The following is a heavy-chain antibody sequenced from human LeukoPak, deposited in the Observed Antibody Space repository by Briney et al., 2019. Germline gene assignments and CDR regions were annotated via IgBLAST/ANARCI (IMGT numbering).Heavy chain of an antibody. CDR3: ARGQSYYPY. D-gene: IGHD1-26*01. CDR2: IYSGGST. CDR1: GFTVSSSH. J-gene: IGHJ4*02. Sequence: GGSLRLSCAASGFTVSSSHMTWVRRAPGKGLECVSLIYSGGSTYYSDSVKGRFTISRDNSKNTLYLHMNSLRAEDTAVYYCARGQSYYPYWGQGTLVTVSS. V-gene: IGHV3-66*01.